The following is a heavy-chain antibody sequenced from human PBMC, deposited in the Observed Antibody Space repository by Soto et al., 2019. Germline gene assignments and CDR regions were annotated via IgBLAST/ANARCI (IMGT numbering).Heavy chain of an antibody. CDR1: GYTFTSYY. CDR2: INPSGGST. Sequence: ASVKVSCKASGYTFTSYYMYWVRQAPGQGLEWMGIINPSGGSTSYAQKFQGRVTMTRDTSTSTVYMELSSLRSEDTAVYYCARVEMATIKGNAFDIWSQGTMVTVSS. D-gene: IGHD5-12*01. CDR3: ARVEMATIKGNAFDI. J-gene: IGHJ3*02. V-gene: IGHV1-46*01.